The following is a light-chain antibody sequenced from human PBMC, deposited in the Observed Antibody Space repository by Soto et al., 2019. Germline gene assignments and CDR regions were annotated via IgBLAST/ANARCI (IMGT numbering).Light chain of an antibody. CDR1: QSSSSW. Sequence: DIQMTQSPSTVSASVGDRVTITCRASQSSSSWLAWYQQKPGKAPKLLIYKASTLESGVPSRFSGSGSGTEFTLTISSLQPDDLATYYCQQYNSYLTFGGGTKVEIK. J-gene: IGKJ4*01. V-gene: IGKV1-5*03. CDR2: KAS. CDR3: QQYNSYLT.